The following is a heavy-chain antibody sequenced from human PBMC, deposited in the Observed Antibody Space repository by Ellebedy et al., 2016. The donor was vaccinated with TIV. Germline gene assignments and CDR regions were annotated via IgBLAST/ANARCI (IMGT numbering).Heavy chain of an antibody. D-gene: IGHD3-22*01. CDR3: ARDQHPTYYYDSGEEMVFDY. CDR1: GYTFTSYG. Sequence: AASVKVSCKASGYTFTSYGISWVRQAPGQGLEWMGWISAYNGNTNHAQKLQGRVTMTTDTSTSTAYMELRSLRSDDTAVYYCARDQHPTYYYDSGEEMVFDYWGQGTLVTVSS. CDR2: ISAYNGNT. J-gene: IGHJ4*02. V-gene: IGHV1-18*01.